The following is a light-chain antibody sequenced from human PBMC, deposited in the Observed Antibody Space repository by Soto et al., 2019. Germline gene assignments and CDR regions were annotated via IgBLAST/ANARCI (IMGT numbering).Light chain of an antibody. CDR1: QTVKTY. V-gene: IGKV1-39*01. J-gene: IGKJ1*01. CDR3: QQTYTTPGT. Sequence: DVQMTQSPSSLSASVGDSVTITCRSSQTVKTYLNWYQHKPGKAPQLLIYASSRLQTGVASRLSGSGSGTYFSLTISSLQPEDFATYYCQQTYTTPGTFGQGTKVEIK. CDR2: ASS.